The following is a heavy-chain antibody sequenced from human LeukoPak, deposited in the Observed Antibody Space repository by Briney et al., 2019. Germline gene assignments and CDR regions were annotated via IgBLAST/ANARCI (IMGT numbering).Heavy chain of an antibody. D-gene: IGHD3-10*01. Sequence: GGSLRLSCAASGFTFSSYAMSWVRQAPGKGVEWVSAISGSGGSAYYADSVKGRFTISRDNSKNTPYLQMNSLRAEDTAVYYCAKDRVGYYGSGSYSSDYFDYWGQGTLVTVSS. J-gene: IGHJ4*02. CDR2: ISGSGGSA. CDR3: AKDRVGYYGSGSYSSDYFDY. V-gene: IGHV3-23*01. CDR1: GFTFSSYA.